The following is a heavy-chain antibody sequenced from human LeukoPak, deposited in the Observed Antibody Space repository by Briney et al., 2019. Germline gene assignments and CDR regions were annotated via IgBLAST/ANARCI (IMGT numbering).Heavy chain of an antibody. D-gene: IGHD3-16*01. J-gene: IGHJ6*02. V-gene: IGHV5-51*01. Sequence: PGESLKISCKGSGYSFTSYWIGWVRQMPGKGLEWMGIIYPGDSDTRYSPSFQGQVTISADKSISTAYLQWSSLKASDTAMYYCARHRFPQMYYYGMDVWGQGTTVTVSS. CDR3: ARHRFPQMYYYGMDV. CDR2: IYPGDSDT. CDR1: GYSFTSYW.